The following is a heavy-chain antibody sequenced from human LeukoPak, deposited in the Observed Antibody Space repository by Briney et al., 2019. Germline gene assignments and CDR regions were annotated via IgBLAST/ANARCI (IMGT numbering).Heavy chain of an antibody. J-gene: IGHJ4*02. Sequence: GGSLRLSCAASGFTFSSYSMNWVRQAPGKGLEWVSSISSSSYIYYADSVKGRFTISRDNAKNSLYLQMNSLRAEDTAVYYCAREGRITMVRGTPNYFDYWGQGTLVTVSS. CDR1: GFTFSSYS. V-gene: IGHV3-21*01. CDR3: AREGRITMVRGTPNYFDY. CDR2: ISSSSYI. D-gene: IGHD3-10*01.